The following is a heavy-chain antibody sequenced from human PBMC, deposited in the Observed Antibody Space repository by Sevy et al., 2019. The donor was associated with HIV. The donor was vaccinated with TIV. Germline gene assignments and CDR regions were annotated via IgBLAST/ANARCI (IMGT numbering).Heavy chain of an antibody. V-gene: IGHV3-23*01. D-gene: IGHD5-12*01. CDR2: ISGSGGST. CDR3: AKEGDIQPRGNFDY. CDR1: GVTFSSYA. J-gene: IGHJ4*02. Sequence: GGSLRLSCAASGVTFSSYAMSWVRQAPGKRLEWVSAISGSGGSTYYADSVKGRFTISRDNSKNTLYLQMNSLRAEDTAVYYCAKEGDIQPRGNFDYWGQGNLVTVSS.